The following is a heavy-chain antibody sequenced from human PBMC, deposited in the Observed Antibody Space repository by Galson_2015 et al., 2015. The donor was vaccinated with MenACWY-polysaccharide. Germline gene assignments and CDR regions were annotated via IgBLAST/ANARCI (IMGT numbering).Heavy chain of an antibody. CDR2: IWYDGGKR. CDR3: ARDVHYNDYLGYYFDF. D-gene: IGHD4-11*01. J-gene: IGHJ4*01. CDR1: DFTFSAHG. V-gene: IGHV3-33*01. Sequence: SLRLSCAASDFTFSAHGMHWVRQAPGKGLEWVAAIWYDGGKRYYADAVEGRFAVSRDNSQSTLYLQMDSLGVEDTAMYYCARDVHYNDYLGYYFDFW.